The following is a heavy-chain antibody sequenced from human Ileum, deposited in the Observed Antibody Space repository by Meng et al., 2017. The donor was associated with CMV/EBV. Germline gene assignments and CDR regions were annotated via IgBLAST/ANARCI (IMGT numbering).Heavy chain of an antibody. D-gene: IGHD5-18*01. CDR1: GFIVSKYW. J-gene: IGHJ6*02. Sequence: GGSLRLSCAASGFIVSKYWMHWVRQGQGKGLEWVSSFSPDGRIISHADSVKGRFTISRDNARDTLYLQMKSLRVEDTAVYFCARGDTAVLTHQYGMDVWGQGTTVTVSS. CDR2: FSPDGRII. CDR3: ARGDTAVLTHQYGMDV. V-gene: IGHV3-74*01.